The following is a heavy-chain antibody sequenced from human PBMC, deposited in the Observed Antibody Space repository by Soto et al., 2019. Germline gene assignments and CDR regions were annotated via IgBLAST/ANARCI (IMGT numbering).Heavy chain of an antibody. J-gene: IGHJ6*02. CDR1: GGLMSTSSYH. CDR3: ARRLYYDSSGFEGGGMDV. D-gene: IGHD3-22*01. Sequence: ENLSLTFTVSGGLMSTSSYHWGWIRQPPGKGLDWIGSIYYSGSTYYNPSLKSRVTISVDTSKNQFSLKLSSVTAADTAVYYCARRLYYDSSGFEGGGMDVWGQGTTVT. V-gene: IGHV4-39*01. CDR2: IYYSGST.